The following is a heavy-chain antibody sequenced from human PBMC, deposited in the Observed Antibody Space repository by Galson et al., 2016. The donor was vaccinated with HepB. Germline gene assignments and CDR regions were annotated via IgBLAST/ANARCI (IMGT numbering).Heavy chain of an antibody. J-gene: IGHJ4*02. D-gene: IGHD3-16*01. CDR1: GFTFTKFY. CDR3: ARTDPSSLLVGGVFFDL. CDR2: IGTGPSAT. Sequence: SMRLSCATSGFTFTKFYFSWVRQAPGKGLEWISYIGTGPSATFFADSVQGRFSISRDNARNSVSLQMSTLRAEDTAVYYCARTDPSSLLVGGVFFDLWGQGTLVAVSS. V-gene: IGHV3-11*01.